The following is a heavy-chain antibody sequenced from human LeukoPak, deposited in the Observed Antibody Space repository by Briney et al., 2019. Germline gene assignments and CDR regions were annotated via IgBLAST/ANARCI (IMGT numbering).Heavy chain of an antibody. V-gene: IGHV4-59*01. CDR3: ARENYYGSGRYGDYFEY. CDR1: GGSISSYY. Sequence: SETLSLTCTVSGGSISSYYWSWIRQPPGKGLEWIGYIYYTGSTNYNPSLKSRVTISVDTSKNRFSLRLSSVTAADTAVYYCARENYYGSGRYGDYFEYWGRGTLVTVSS. CDR2: IYYTGST. D-gene: IGHD3-10*01. J-gene: IGHJ4*02.